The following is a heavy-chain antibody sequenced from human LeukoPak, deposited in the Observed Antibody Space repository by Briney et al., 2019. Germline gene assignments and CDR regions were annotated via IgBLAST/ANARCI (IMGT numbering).Heavy chain of an antibody. J-gene: IGHJ5*02. CDR2: IKQDGSEK. Sequence: GGSLRLSCAASGFTFSSYWMSWVRQAPGKGLEWVANIKQDGSEKYYVDSVKGRFTISRDNAKNSLYLQMNSLRAEDTAVYYCARDKDKWLRSGGLNWFDPWGQGTLVTVSS. D-gene: IGHD5-12*01. CDR1: GFTFSSYW. V-gene: IGHV3-7*03. CDR3: ARDKDKWLRSGGLNWFDP.